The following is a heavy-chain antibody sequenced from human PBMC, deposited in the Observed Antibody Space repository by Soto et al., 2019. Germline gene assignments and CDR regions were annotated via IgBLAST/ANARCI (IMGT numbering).Heavy chain of an antibody. D-gene: IGHD5-18*01. CDR3: VHTGYSYDPFGY. J-gene: IGHJ4*02. CDR2: IFWNDDE. CDR1: GGSISSCGYS. Sequence: TLSLTCAVSGGSISSCGYSWSWIRQPPVKGLEWLALIFWNDDERYSPSLKSRLTITKDTSKNQVVLTMTNMDPVDTATYYCVHTGYSYDPFGYWGRGTLVTVAS. V-gene: IGHV2-5*01.